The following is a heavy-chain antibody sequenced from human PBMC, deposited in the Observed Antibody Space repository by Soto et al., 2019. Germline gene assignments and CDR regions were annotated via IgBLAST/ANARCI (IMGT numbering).Heavy chain of an antibody. V-gene: IGHV4-34*01. Sequence: SETLSLTCAVYGGSFSGYYWRWIHQPPGKGLEWIGEINHSGSTNYNPSLKSRVTISVDTSKNQFSLKLSSVTAADTAVYYCARATYYYDSRGVFDYWGQGTLVTVSS. J-gene: IGHJ4*02. D-gene: IGHD3-22*01. CDR3: ARATYYYDSRGVFDY. CDR1: GGSFSGYY. CDR2: INHSGST.